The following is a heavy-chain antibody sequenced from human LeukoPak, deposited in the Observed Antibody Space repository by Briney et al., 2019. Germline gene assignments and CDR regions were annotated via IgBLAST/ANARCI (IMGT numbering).Heavy chain of an antibody. V-gene: IGHV3-23*01. D-gene: IGHD6-19*01. J-gene: IGHJ4*02. CDR2: ISDNGSST. CDR1: GFTFSSYA. CDR3: ARAVAGTTGLWDY. Sequence: GGSLRLSCAASGFTFSSYAMSWVRQSPGKGLEWVSAISDNGSSTYYADSVKGRFTISRDNSKNTLYLQINTLRAEDTAVYYCARAVAGTTGLWDYWGQGTLVTVSS.